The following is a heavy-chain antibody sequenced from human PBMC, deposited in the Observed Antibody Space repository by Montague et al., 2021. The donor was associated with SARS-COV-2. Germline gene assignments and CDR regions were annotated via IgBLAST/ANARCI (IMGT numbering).Heavy chain of an antibody. CDR3: ARGSYGPVAFDI. D-gene: IGHD5-18*01. J-gene: IGHJ3*02. V-gene: IGHV4-59*01. Sequence: SETLSLTCTVSGGSISSYYWSWIRQPPAKGLEWIGYIYYSGSTNYNPSHKSRVTISLDTSTNQFSLKLNSVTAADTAVYYCARGSYGPVAFDIWGQGTMVTVPS. CDR1: GGSISSYY. CDR2: IYYSGST.